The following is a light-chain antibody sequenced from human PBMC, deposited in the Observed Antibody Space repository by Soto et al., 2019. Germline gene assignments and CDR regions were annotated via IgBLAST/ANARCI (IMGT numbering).Light chain of an antibody. Sequence: DIVMTQSPDSLAVSLGERATINCKSSPSLVYSANNKNYLAWYQQKPGQPPKLLIYWASVRESGVPDRFSGSGSGTDVTLTISSLQAANVAVDYGDQYVASWWTFVQGSKVEVE. CDR3: DQYVASWWT. CDR1: PSLVYSANNKNY. V-gene: IGKV4-1*01. CDR2: WAS. J-gene: IGKJ1*01.